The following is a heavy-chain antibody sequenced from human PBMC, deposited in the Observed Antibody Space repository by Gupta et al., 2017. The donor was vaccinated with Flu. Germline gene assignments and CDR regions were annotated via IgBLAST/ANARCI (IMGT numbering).Heavy chain of an antibody. J-gene: IGHJ4*02. Sequence: QVQLVQSGAEVKKPGSSVKVSCKASGGTFSSYAISWVRQAPGQGLEWMGGIIPIFGTAKYEKKFQGRVTITADESTSTAYMELSSLRSEDTAXYXCARSPLRDTAMVYYAFDYGGQGTMVTVFS. CDR2: IIPIFGTA. CDR3: ARSPLRDTAMVYYAFDY. D-gene: IGHD5-18*01. CDR1: GGTFSSYA. V-gene: IGHV1-69*01.